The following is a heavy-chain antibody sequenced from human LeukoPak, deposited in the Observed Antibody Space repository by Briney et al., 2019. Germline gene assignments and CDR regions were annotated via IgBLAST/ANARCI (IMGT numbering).Heavy chain of an antibody. CDR3: AKNHATELRFLEWPPGY. CDR1: GFTFSSYA. J-gene: IGHJ4*02. V-gene: IGHV3-30-3*02. D-gene: IGHD3-3*01. CDR2: ISYDGSNK. Sequence: PGGSLRLSCAASGFTFSSYAMHWVRQAPGKGLVWVAVISYDGSNKYYADSVKGRFTISRDNSKNTLYLQMNSLRAEDTAVYYCAKNHATELRFLEWPPGYWGQGTLVTVSS.